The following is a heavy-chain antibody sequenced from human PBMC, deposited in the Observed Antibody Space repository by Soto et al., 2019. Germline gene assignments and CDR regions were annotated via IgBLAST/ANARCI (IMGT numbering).Heavy chain of an antibody. Sequence: GELLKISCKGSGYSFISYWIGWVSKKTGKDLEWMGIIYPGDSDTRYSPSFQGQVTISADKSISTAYLQWSSLKASDTAMYYCARHGAPADGFCSGYSADIDYWGQGTLVTVSS. CDR2: IYPGDSDT. V-gene: IGHV5-51*01. CDR1: GYSFISYW. CDR3: ARHGAPADGFCSGYSADIDY. J-gene: IGHJ4*02. D-gene: IGHD3-3*01.